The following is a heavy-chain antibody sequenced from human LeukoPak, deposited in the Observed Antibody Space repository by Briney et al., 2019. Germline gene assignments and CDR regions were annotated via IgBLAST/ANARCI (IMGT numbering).Heavy chain of an antibody. D-gene: IGHD3-22*01. Sequence: PGGSLRLSCAASGFTFRSYAMSWVRQAPGKGLEWVSAISGSGGSTYYADSVKGRFTISRDNSKNTLYLQMNSLRAEDTAVYYCAKDLDGYYDSSGYSYYFDYWGQGTLVTVSS. CDR2: ISGSGGST. CDR1: GFTFRSYA. J-gene: IGHJ4*02. CDR3: AKDLDGYYDSSGYSYYFDY. V-gene: IGHV3-23*01.